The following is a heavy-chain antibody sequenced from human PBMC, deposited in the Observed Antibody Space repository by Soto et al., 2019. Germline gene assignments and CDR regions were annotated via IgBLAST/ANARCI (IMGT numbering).Heavy chain of an antibody. CDR1: GFTFSGSA. V-gene: IGHV3-73*01. CDR3: TTFPRRDDAFDI. J-gene: IGHJ3*02. Sequence: PGGSLRLSCAASGFTFSGSAMHWVRQGSWKGLEWVGRIRSKANSYATAYAASVKGRFTISRDDSKNTAYLQMNSLKTEDTAVYYCTTFPRRDDAFDIWGQGTMVTVSS. D-gene: IGHD2-21*01. CDR2: IRSKANSYAT.